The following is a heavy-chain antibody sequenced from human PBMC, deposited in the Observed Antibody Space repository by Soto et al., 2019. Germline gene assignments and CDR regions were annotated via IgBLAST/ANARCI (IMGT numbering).Heavy chain of an antibody. CDR2: IDPSDSYT. D-gene: IGHD3-3*01. CDR1: GYSFAGYW. V-gene: IGHV5-10-1*01. Sequence: PGESLKISCQGSGYSFAGYWITWVRQMPGKGLEWMGRIDPSDSYTNYSPSFQGHVTISADKSISTAYLQWSSLKASDTAMYYCARRPPLLRDGMDVWGQGTTVTVSS. J-gene: IGHJ6*02. CDR3: ARRPPLLRDGMDV.